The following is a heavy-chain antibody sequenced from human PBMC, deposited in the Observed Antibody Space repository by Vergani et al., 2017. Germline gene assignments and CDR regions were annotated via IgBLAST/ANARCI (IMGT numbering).Heavy chain of an antibody. J-gene: IGHJ4*02. V-gene: IGHV3-33*08. CDR3: ARDTNRGSWDY. Sequence: QVQLVESGGGVVQPGRSLRLSCAASGFTFSSYGMHWVRQAPGKGLEWVAVIWYDGSNKYYADSVKGRFTISRDNSKNTLYLQMNSLRAEDTALYYCARDTNRGSWDYWGQGTLVTVSS. D-gene: IGHD3-10*01. CDR1: GFTFSSYG. CDR2: IWYDGSNK.